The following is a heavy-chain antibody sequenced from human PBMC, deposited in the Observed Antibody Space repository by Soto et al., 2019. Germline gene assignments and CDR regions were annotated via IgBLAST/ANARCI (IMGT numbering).Heavy chain of an antibody. CDR2: ISYDGSNK. CDR3: AKNLPPLSGYYYYGMDV. CDR1: VFTFSSYC. V-gene: IGHV3-30*18. D-gene: IGHD6-19*01. Sequence: PGGSLRLSCPASVFTFSSYCMHWVRQAPSKGMEWVAVISYDGSNKYYADSVKGRFTISRDNSKNTLYLQMNSLRAEDTAVYYCAKNLPPLSGYYYYGMDVWGQGTTVTVSS. J-gene: IGHJ6*02.